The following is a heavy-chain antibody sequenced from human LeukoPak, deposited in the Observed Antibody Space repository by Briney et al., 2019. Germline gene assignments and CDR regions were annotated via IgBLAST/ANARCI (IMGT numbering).Heavy chain of an antibody. D-gene: IGHD3-22*01. CDR3: ARQRLSHYGSGGYYDRPFDI. CDR2: IYYSGST. Sequence: ASETLSLTCTVSGGSISSGGYYWSWIRQPPGKGLEWIGYIYYSGSTYYNPSLKSRVTISVDTSKNQFSLKLSSVTAADTAVYYCARQRLSHYGSGGYYDRPFDIWGQGTMVTVSS. CDR1: GGSISSGGYY. V-gene: IGHV4-30-4*08. J-gene: IGHJ3*02.